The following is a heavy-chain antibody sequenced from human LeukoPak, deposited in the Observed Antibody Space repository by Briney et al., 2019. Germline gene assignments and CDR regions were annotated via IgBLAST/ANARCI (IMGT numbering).Heavy chain of an antibody. CDR1: GFTFSTYS. Sequence: GGSLRLSCAASGFTFSTYSMNWVRQAPEKGLEWVSSISSGSSYIYYGDSVKGRFTISRDNAKNSLFLQMNSLRSEDTAVYYCARASGEGYCSGGSCPIDPWGQGTLVTVSS. D-gene: IGHD2-15*01. V-gene: IGHV3-21*01. J-gene: IGHJ5*02. CDR3: ARASGEGYCSGGSCPIDP. CDR2: ISSGSSYI.